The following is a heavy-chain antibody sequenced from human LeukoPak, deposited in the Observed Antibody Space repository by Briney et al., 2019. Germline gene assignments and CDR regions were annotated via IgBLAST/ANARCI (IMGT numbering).Heavy chain of an antibody. J-gene: IGHJ4*02. D-gene: IGHD5-12*01. V-gene: IGHV3-21*01. Sequence: GGSLRLFCAASGFTFRNYVIHWVRQAPGKGLEWVSSISSSSSYIYYADSVKGRFTISRDNAKNSLYLQMNSLRAEDTAVYYCARDIVAGPFDYWGQGTLVTVSS. CDR2: ISSSSSYI. CDR3: ARDIVAGPFDY. CDR1: GFTFRNYV.